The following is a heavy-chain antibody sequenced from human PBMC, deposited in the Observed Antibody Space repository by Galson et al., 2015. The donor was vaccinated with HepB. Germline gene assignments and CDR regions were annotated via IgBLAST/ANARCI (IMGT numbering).Heavy chain of an antibody. D-gene: IGHD2-2*02. CDR1: FTFRSYD. CDR3: AKALYFNSGRVIDH. V-gene: IGHV3-23*01. J-gene: IGHJ4*02. Sequence: FTFRSYDMMWVRQAPGKGLEWVSSIGASGTTTNYADSVRGRFTTSRDNFKNFLYLEMNSLRAEDTAIYYCAKALYFNSGRVIDHWGQGTLVTVSS. CDR2: IGASGTTT.